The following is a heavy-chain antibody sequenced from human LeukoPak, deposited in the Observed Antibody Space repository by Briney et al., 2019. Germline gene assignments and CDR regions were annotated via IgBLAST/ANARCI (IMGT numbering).Heavy chain of an antibody. CDR2: INPNSGGT. D-gene: IGHD6-13*01. CDR3: ARDLITAAAGTDY. Sequence: GASVKVSCKASGYTFTGYYMHWVRQAPGQGLEWMGWINPNSGGTNYAQKFQGRVTMTRDTSISTAYMELSSLRSEDTAVYYCARDLITAAAGTDYWGQGTLVTVSS. CDR1: GYTFTGYY. J-gene: IGHJ4*02. V-gene: IGHV1-2*02.